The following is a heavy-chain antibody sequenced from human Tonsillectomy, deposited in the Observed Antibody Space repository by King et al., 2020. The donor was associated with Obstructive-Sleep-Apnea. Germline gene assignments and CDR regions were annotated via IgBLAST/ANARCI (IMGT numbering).Heavy chain of an antibody. CDR2: ISAYNGNT. CDR3: ARGGVGGGDCYSAS. Sequence: VQLVQSGAEVKKPGASVKVSCKASGYTITSYGVSWVRQAPGHGLEWMGWISAYNGNTNYAQKFQGRVTMTTDTSTSTAYIELRSLTSDDTAVYYCARGGVGGGDCYSASWGQGTLVTVSS. J-gene: IGHJ5*02. D-gene: IGHD2-21*02. CDR1: GYTITSYG. V-gene: IGHV1-18*01.